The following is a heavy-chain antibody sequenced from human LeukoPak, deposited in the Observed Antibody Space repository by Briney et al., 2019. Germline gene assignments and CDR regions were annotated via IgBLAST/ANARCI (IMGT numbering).Heavy chain of an antibody. CDR2: MNPNSGNT. V-gene: IGHV1-8*01. Sequence: ASVKVSCKASGCTFTSYDINWVRQATGQGLEWMGWMNPNSGNTGYAQKFQGRVTMTRNTSISTAYMELSSLRSEDTAVYYCARGPLSKRNWFDPWGQGTLVTVSS. D-gene: IGHD2/OR15-2a*01. CDR3: ARGPLSKRNWFDP. CDR1: GCTFTSYD. J-gene: IGHJ5*02.